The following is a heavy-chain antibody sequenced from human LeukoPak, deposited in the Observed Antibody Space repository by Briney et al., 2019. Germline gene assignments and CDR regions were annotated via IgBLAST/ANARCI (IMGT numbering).Heavy chain of an antibody. CDR1: GGSISSSSYY. CDR2: IYYSGST. Sequence: SETLSLTCTVSGGSISSSSYYWGWIRQPPGKGLEWIGSIYYSGSTCYNPSLKSRVTISVDTSKNQFSLKLSSVTAADTAVYYCATCGGDCPYFDYWGQGTLVTVSS. D-gene: IGHD2-21*02. J-gene: IGHJ4*02. CDR3: ATCGGDCPYFDY. V-gene: IGHV4-39*07.